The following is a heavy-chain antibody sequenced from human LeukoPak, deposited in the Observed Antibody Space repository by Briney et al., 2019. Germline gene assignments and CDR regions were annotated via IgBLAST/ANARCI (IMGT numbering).Heavy chain of an antibody. CDR1: GGSFSGYS. CDR3: ARARGYSGYDPFDY. D-gene: IGHD5-12*01. CDR2: INHSGGT. J-gene: IGHJ4*02. V-gene: IGHV4-34*01. Sequence: SSETLSLTCAVYGGSFSGYSWNWIRQPPVKGLEWIGEINHSGGTNYNPSLKSRVTISVDTSKKQFSLKLSSVTAADTAVYYCARARGYSGYDPFDYWGQGTLVTVSS.